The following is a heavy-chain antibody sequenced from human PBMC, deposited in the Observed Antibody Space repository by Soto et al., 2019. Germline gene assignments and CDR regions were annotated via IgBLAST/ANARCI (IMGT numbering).Heavy chain of an antibody. D-gene: IGHD6-13*01. J-gene: IGHJ4*02. CDR2: TYYRSKWYN. CDR3: ARVSTSGGIAAAGTMDYFDY. Sequence: SQTLSLTCAISGDSVSSNSAAWNWIRQSPSRGLEWLGRTYYRSKWYNDYAVSVKSRITINPDTSKNQFSLQLNSVTPEDTAVYYCARVSTSGGIAAAGTMDYFDYWGQGTLVTVSS. V-gene: IGHV6-1*01. CDR1: GDSVSSNSAA.